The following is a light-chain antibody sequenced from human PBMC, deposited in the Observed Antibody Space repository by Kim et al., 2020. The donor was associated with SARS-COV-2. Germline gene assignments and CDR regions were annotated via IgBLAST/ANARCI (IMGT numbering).Light chain of an antibody. J-gene: IGKJ4*01. Sequence: LFPGDSSTPACRASQSVSSNYLSWYQQKPGQAPRLLIYGASSRATGIPDRFSGSGSGTDFTLTINRLEAEDFAVYYCQQYAGSLTFGGGTKVDIK. CDR1: QSVSSNY. CDR3: QQYAGSLT. V-gene: IGKV3-20*01. CDR2: GAS.